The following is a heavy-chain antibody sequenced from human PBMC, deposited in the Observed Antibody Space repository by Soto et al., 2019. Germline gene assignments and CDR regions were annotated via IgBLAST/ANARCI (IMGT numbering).Heavy chain of an antibody. CDR2: IKEDGSEI. D-gene: IGHD3-16*01. CDR3: ARDIGFDYVN. CDR1: VFNVMSYW. V-gene: IGHV3-7*01. Sequence: VGSLRLSCAVSVFNVMSYWMSWVRQAPGKGLEWVASIKEDGSEIYYLHSVRGRFSISRDSAGNALHLTMNYLSAEDTGVYFCARDIGFDYVNWGQGTLVTVSS. J-gene: IGHJ4*02.